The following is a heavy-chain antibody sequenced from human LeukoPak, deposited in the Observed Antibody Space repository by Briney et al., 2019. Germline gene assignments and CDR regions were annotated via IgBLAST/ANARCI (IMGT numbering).Heavy chain of an antibody. D-gene: IGHD6-19*01. Sequence: ASVKVSRKGSGYTYTSYGNRWVRQAPGHGLEWMGWISAYNGNTNYAQNLQGRVTMTTDTSTSTAYMEVRSLRSDDTAVYYCARGILRQWLGYWGQGTLVTVSS. CDR2: ISAYNGNT. V-gene: IGHV1-18*01. CDR3: ARGILRQWLGY. CDR1: GYTYTSYG. J-gene: IGHJ4*02.